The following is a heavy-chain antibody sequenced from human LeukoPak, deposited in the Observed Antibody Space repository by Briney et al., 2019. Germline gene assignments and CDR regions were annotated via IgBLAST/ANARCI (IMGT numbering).Heavy chain of an antibody. D-gene: IGHD3-16*02. Sequence: ASVKVSCKASGYTFTTYDINWVRQAPGQGLEWMGWLNPNTGHTGYAQKFQGRVTITRNTSISTAYMELSSLRSEDTAVYYCAIAARNRRYYYYMDVWGKGTTVTVS. CDR2: LNPNTGHT. J-gene: IGHJ6*03. CDR1: GYTFTTYD. V-gene: IGHV1-8*03. CDR3: AIAARNRRYYYYMDV.